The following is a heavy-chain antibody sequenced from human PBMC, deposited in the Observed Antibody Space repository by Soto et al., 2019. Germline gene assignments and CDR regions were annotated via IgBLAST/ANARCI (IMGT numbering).Heavy chain of an antibody. J-gene: IGHJ5*02. V-gene: IGHV4-59*08. CDR3: ARHNNDFWSGSPFNWFDP. CDR1: GGSISSYY. CDR2: IYYSGST. Sequence: SETLSLTCTVSGGSISSYYWSWIRQPPGKGLEWIGYIYYSGSTNYNPSLKSRVTISVDTSKNQFSLKLSSVTAADTAVYYCARHNNDFWSGSPFNWFDPWGQGTLVTVSS. D-gene: IGHD3-3*01.